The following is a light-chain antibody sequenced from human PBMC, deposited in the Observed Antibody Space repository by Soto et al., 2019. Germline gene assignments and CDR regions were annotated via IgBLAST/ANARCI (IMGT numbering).Light chain of an antibody. CDR3: QQYGSSLQDT. J-gene: IGKJ2*01. CDR2: GAS. V-gene: IGKV3-20*01. Sequence: EIVLTQSPGTLSLSPGERATLSCRASQSVSSSYLAWYQQKPGQAPRLLIYGASSRATGIPDRFSGSGSGTDFTLTISRLEPEDFAVYYCQQYGSSLQDTFGQGTKLEIK. CDR1: QSVSSSY.